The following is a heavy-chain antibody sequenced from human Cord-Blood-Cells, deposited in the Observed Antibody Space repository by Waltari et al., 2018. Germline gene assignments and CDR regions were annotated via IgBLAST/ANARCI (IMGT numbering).Heavy chain of an antibody. J-gene: IGHJ4*02. CDR3: ARVFAMSYDSSGYYFDY. CDR1: GGSFSGSY. V-gene: IGHV4-34*01. CDR2: INHSGST. D-gene: IGHD3-22*01. Sequence: QVQLQQWGAGLLKPSETLSLTCAVYGGSFSGSYWSWIRQPPGKGLEWIGEINHSGSTTYNPSLKSRVTISVDTSKNQFSLKLSSVTAADTAVYYCARVFAMSYDSSGYYFDYWGQGTLVTVSS.